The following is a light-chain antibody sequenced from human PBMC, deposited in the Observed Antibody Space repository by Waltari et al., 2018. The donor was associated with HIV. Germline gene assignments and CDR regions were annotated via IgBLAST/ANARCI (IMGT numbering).Light chain of an antibody. J-gene: IGLJ1*01. CDR3: QAADSSGSYFV. CDR2: KDS. CDR1: VLPHQY. Sequence: SYELTQPPSVSVSPGQTARITCSGDVLPHQYTFRYQQKSGQATVLVVYKDSERPAGIPERFSGSSSGTTVTLFIDGVQAEDEADYYCQAADSSGSYFVFGTGTKVTVL. V-gene: IGLV3-25*03.